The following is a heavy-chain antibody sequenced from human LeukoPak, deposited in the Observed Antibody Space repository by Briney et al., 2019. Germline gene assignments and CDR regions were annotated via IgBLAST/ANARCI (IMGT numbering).Heavy chain of an antibody. V-gene: IGHV4-34*01. CDR2: MNHSGST. CDR3: ARASSSYNYYYYYMDV. J-gene: IGHJ6*03. D-gene: IGHD6-6*01. CDR1: GGSFSGYY. Sequence: SETLSLTCAVYGGSFSGYYWSWIRQPPGKGLEWIGEMNHSGSTNYNPSLKSRVTISVDTSKNQFSLKLSSVTAADTAVYYCARASSSYNYYYYYMDVWGKGTTVTVSS.